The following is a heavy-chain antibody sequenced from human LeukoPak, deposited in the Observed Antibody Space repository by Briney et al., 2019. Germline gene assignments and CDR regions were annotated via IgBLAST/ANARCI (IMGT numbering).Heavy chain of an antibody. CDR2: VSQDGSAK. D-gene: IGHD1-1*01. J-gene: IGHJ4*02. CDR3: VAGPTGH. V-gene: IGHV3-7*01. CDR1: GFIFSSYW. Sequence: GGSLRLSCAPSGFIFSSYWMTWVRQAPGKGLEWVATVSQDGSAKHYVDSVKGRFTISRDNAKNSVYLQMTSLRAEDTAVYYCVAGPTGHWGQGTLVTVSS.